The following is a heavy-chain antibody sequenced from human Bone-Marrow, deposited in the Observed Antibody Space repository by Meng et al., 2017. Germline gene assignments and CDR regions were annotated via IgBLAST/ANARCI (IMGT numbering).Heavy chain of an antibody. CDR3: AGGPNWRRWGEFDY. CDR1: GFTFSSYI. J-gene: IGHJ4*02. CDR2: ISKSSSHI. Sequence: EVQLVESGGGLVKPGGSLRLSCAASGFTFSSYIMNWVRQAPGKGLEWVSSISKSSSHIYYADSVKGRVTISRDDSKNTLYLQMNSLRAEDTAVYYCAGGPNWRRWGEFDYWGQGALVTVSS. V-gene: IGHV3-21*01. D-gene: IGHD3-16*01.